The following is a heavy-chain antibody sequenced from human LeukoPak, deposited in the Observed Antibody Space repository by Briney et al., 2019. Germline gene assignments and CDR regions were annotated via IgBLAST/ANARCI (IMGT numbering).Heavy chain of an antibody. V-gene: IGHV4-31*03. CDR3: ARRTIGAVAATGSWFDP. CDR2: IYYSGST. Sequence: SETLSLTCTVSGGSISSGDYYWSWIRQHPGKGLEWIGYIYYSGSTYYNPSLKSRVTISLDTSKNQFSLKLSSVTAADTAVYYCARRTIGAVAATGSWFDPWGQGTLVTVSS. D-gene: IGHD2-15*01. CDR1: GGSISSGDYY. J-gene: IGHJ5*02.